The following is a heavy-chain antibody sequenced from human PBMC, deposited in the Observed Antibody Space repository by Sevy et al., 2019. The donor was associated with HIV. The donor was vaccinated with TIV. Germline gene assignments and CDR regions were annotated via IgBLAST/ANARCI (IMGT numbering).Heavy chain of an antibody. Sequence: GGPLRLSCAASGFTFSSYNMNWVRQAPGKGLEWVSSISTSSSYIYYADSVKGRFTISRDNARNSLYLQMNSLRAADTAVYYCARDLEEYCSGGSCTRFDYWGQGTLVTVSS. D-gene: IGHD2-15*01. CDR1: GFTFSSYN. CDR2: ISTSSSYI. V-gene: IGHV3-21*06. J-gene: IGHJ4*02. CDR3: ARDLEEYCSGGSCTRFDY.